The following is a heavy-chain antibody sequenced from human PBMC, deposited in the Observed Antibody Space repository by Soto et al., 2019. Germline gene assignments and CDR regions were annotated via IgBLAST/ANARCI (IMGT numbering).Heavy chain of an antibody. D-gene: IGHD3-10*01. CDR1: GYTFTSYA. Sequence: QVQLVQSGAEVKKPGASVKVSCKASGYTFTSYAMHWVRQAPGQRLEWMGWINAGTGNTKYSQKFQGRVTITRGTAACTASVEPRSLRSEDTAVYSCASSYYGPGNPKDYYYGMDGWGQGATVTVSS. CDR2: INAGTGNT. CDR3: ASSYYGPGNPKDYYYGMDG. V-gene: IGHV1-3*01. J-gene: IGHJ6*02.